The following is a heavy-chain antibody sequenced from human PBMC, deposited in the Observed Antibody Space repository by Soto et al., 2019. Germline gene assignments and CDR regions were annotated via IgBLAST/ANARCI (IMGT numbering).Heavy chain of an antibody. Sequence: ASVKVSCKASGGTFSTHVISWVRQAPGQGLEWMGIINPSGGSTSYAQKFQGRVTMTRDTSTSTVYMELSSLRSEDTAVYYCARDLSIAARPSPLSYWGQGTLVTVSS. CDR1: GGTFSTHV. V-gene: IGHV1-46*01. D-gene: IGHD6-6*01. CDR2: INPSGGST. CDR3: ARDLSIAARPSPLSY. J-gene: IGHJ4*02.